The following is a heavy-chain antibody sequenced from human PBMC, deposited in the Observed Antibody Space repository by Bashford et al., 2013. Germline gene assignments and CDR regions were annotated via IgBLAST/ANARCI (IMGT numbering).Heavy chain of an antibody. J-gene: IGHJ6*02. Sequence: IRQPPGKGLEWIGYIYYSGSTNYNPSLKSRVTISVDTSKNQFSLKLSSVTAADTAVYYCARLPGYSSGWTYYYYGMDVWGQGTTVTVSS. V-gene: IGHV4-59*08. CDR2: IYYSGST. CDR3: ARLPGYSSGWTYYYYGMDV. D-gene: IGHD6-19*01.